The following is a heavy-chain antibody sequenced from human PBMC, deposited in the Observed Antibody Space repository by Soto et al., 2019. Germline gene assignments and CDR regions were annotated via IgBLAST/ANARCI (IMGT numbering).Heavy chain of an antibody. D-gene: IGHD3-9*01. CDR2: ISGTSEYI. V-gene: IGHV3-21*01. CDR1: GFPFSSYS. CDR3: ARSFDSVGDS. Sequence: PGGSLRLSCAASGFPFSSYSMTWVRQRPGKGLEWVSSISGTSEYIYYADSLKGRFTISRDNARNSVYLQIHSLRTDDTAVYYCARSFDSVGDSWSQGTLVTVSS. J-gene: IGHJ4*02.